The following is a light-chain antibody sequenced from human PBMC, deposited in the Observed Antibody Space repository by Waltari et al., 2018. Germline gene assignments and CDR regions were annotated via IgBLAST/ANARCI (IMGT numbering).Light chain of an antibody. CDR3: HLYGSART. CDR1: QIVSNNY. Sequence: NVLTQSPGTLSLSPGERATLSCRASQIVSNNYLAWYQQQPGQAPRLPIYGVSRRATGIPDRFSGSGSGTDFTLTISRLEPEDSAVYFCHLYGSARTFGGGTKVEIK. V-gene: IGKV3-20*01. J-gene: IGKJ4*01. CDR2: GVS.